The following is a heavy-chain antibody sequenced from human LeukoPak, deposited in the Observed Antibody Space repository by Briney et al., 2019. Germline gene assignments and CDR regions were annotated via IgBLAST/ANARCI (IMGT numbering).Heavy chain of an antibody. D-gene: IGHD2-15*01. Sequence: GGSLRLSCAASGFTFSSYSMNWVRQAPGKGLEWVSSISSSSGYIYYADSVKGRFTISRDNAKNSLYLQMNSLRAEDTAVYYCARDLTDIVVVVAATGPGGFDPWGQGTLVTVSS. CDR1: GFTFSSYS. CDR2: ISSSSGYI. J-gene: IGHJ5*02. V-gene: IGHV3-21*01. CDR3: ARDLTDIVVVVAATGPGGFDP.